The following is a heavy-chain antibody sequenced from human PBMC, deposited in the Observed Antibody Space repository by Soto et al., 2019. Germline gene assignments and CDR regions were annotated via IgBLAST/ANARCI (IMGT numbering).Heavy chain of an antibody. D-gene: IGHD3-10*01. J-gene: IGHJ6*02. CDR3: ARSDYYGSGSYYNFVYYYGMDV. CDR2: IDPSDSYT. V-gene: IGHV5-10-1*01. Sequence: PGESLKISCEGSGYSFTSYWISWVRQMPGKGQEWMGRIDPSDSYTNYSPSFQGHVTISADKSISTAYLQWSSLKASDTAMYYCARSDYYGSGSYYNFVYYYGMDVWGQGTTVTVSS. CDR1: GYSFTSYW.